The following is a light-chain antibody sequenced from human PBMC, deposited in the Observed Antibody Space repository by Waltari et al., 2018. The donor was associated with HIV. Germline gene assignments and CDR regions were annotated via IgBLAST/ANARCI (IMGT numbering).Light chain of an antibody. J-gene: IGKJ5*01. CDR2: GAS. CDR3: HQYGSLPIT. Sequence: EIVLTQSPGTLSLSPGERATPSCRASQSVSSSYLAWYQQKPGQAPRLLIYGASSRATGIPDRFSGSGSGTDFTLTISRVEPEDFAVYYCHQYGSLPITFGQGTRLEIK. CDR1: QSVSSSY. V-gene: IGKV3-20*01.